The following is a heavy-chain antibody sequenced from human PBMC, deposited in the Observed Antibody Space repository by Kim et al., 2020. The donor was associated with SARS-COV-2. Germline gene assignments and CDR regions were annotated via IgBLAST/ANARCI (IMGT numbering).Heavy chain of an antibody. D-gene: IGHD3-3*02. V-gene: IGHV3-30-3*01. J-gene: IGHJ6*02. CDR1: GFTFSTYA. CDR2: TSYDGSDK. Sequence: GGSLRLSCAASGFTFSTYAMHWVRQAPGKGLDWVAVTSYDGSDKYYADSVKGRFTISRDNSNNTLYLQMSSLRTEDTAVYYCAREISGMDVWGQGTTVTVSS. CDR3: AREISGMDV.